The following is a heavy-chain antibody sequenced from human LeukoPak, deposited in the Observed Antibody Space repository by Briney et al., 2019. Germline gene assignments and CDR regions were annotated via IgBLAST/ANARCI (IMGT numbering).Heavy chain of an antibody. Sequence: GGSLRLSCAASGFTFSSYAMSWVRQAPGKGLEWVSAISGSGGSTYYADSVKGRFTISRDNSKNTLYLQMNSLRAEDTAVYYCARTLTIFGVVIIPYYYYGMDVWGQGTTVTVSS. J-gene: IGHJ6*02. CDR2: ISGSGGST. CDR1: GFTFSSYA. V-gene: IGHV3-23*01. D-gene: IGHD3-3*01. CDR3: ARTLTIFGVVIIPYYYYGMDV.